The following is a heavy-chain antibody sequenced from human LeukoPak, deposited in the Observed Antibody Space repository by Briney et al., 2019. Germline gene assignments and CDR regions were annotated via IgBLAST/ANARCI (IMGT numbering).Heavy chain of an antibody. V-gene: IGHV1-8*03. Sequence: ASVKVPYKDSVYSFHHHYIIWVRQAPGHPLEWMGWVNPNSGSTGFAQKFQGRVTTTRNTSISTAYMELSSLRSEDTAIYFCARGRGSGSYYLRLDYWGQGSLVTVSS. CDR1: VYSFHHHY. CDR3: ARGRGSGSYYLRLDY. D-gene: IGHD1-26*01. CDR2: VNPNSGST. J-gene: IGHJ4*02.